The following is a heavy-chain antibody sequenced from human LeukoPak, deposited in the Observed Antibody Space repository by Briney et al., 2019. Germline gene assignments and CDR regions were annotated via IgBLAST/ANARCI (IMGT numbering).Heavy chain of an antibody. V-gene: IGHV3-23*01. J-gene: IGHJ6*04. D-gene: IGHD3-10*01. Sequence: GGSLRLSCAASGVTFSSYAMSWGRQAPGRGLEWVSAISGSGGSTCYADSVKARFTISRDNSKNTLYLQMNSLRAEDTALYYCAKDILWFGESGNGLDVWGKGTTVTVSS. CDR1: GVTFSSYA. CDR2: ISGSGGST. CDR3: AKDILWFGESGNGLDV.